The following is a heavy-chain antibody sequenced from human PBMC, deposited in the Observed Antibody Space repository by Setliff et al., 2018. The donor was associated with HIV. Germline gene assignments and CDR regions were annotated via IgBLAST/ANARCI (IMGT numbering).Heavy chain of an antibody. Sequence: SETLSLTCNVSGDSISNHYWNWIRQPPGKGLEWIATIYNSGNSVSNPSLKSRVTISVDTSKNQFSLTLNSVTAADTAVYYCARVEARVRGATYGMDVWGQGTTVTVS. V-gene: IGHV4-59*11. D-gene: IGHD3-10*01. CDR1: GDSISNHY. CDR2: IYNSGNS. CDR3: ARVEARVRGATYGMDV. J-gene: IGHJ6*02.